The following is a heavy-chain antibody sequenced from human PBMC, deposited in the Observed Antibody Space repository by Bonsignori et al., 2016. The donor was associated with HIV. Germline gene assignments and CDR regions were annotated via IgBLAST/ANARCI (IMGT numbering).Heavy chain of an antibody. V-gene: IGHV1-2*02. J-gene: IGHJ3*02. Sequence: WVRQAPGQGLEWMGWINPNSGGTNYAQKFQGRVTMTRDTSISTAYMELSRLRSDDTAVYYCARVYGDYVYAFDIWGQGTMVTVSS. D-gene: IGHD4-17*01. CDR3: ARVYGDYVYAFDI. CDR2: INPNSGGT.